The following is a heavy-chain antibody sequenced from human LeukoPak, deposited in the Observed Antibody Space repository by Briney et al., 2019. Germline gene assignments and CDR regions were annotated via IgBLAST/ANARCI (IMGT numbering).Heavy chain of an antibody. V-gene: IGHV4-4*07. CDR3: ARREKSGSYSY. Sequence: SETLSLTCTVSGGSISSYYWSWIRQPAGKGLEWIGRIYTSGSTDYNPSLKSRVTISVDTSKNQFSLKLSSVTAAVTAVYYCARREKSGSYSYWGQGTLVTVSS. CDR1: GGSISSYY. D-gene: IGHD1-26*01. CDR2: IYTSGST. J-gene: IGHJ4*02.